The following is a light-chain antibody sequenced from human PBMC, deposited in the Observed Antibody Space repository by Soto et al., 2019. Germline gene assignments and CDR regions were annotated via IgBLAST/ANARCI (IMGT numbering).Light chain of an antibody. CDR3: QQVNIYPIT. CDR1: QDISGA. V-gene: IGKV1-13*02. CDR2: DVS. Sequence: AIQVTQSPSSLSASVGDRVTITCRASQDISGALAWYQQKPGKAPKLLIYDVSTVQSGVPSKFSGRGSGTEFTLTITSLQPEDFATYYCQQVNIYPITFGQGTRLDI. J-gene: IGKJ5*01.